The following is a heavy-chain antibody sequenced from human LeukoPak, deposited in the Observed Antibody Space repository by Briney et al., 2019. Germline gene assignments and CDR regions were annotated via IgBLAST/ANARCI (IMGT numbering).Heavy chain of an antibody. J-gene: IGHJ4*02. CDR1: GFTFSSYS. CDR2: ISSSSSTI. CDR3: ARRSGTVTIGVPSGRNDY. D-gene: IGHD4-17*01. Sequence: GGSLRLSCAASGFTFSSYSMNWVRQAPGKGLEWVSYISSSSSTIYYADSVKGRFTISRDNAKNSLYLQMNSLRAEDTAVYYCARRSGTVTIGVPSGRNDYWGQGTLVTVSS. V-gene: IGHV3-48*01.